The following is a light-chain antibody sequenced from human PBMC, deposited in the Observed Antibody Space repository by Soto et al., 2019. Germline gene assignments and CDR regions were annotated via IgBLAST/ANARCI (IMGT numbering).Light chain of an antibody. Sequence: DIQMTQSPSTLSASVGDRVTITCRASQSISSWLAWYQQKPGKAPKLLIYKASSLESGVPSRFSGSGSGTEFTLTISSLQPDDFATYYCQQYKSYSWTFGQGTNVEIK. CDR3: QQYKSYSWT. V-gene: IGKV1-5*03. J-gene: IGKJ1*01. CDR1: QSISSW. CDR2: KAS.